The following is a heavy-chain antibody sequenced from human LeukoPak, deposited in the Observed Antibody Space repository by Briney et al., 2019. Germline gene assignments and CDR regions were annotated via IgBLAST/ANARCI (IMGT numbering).Heavy chain of an antibody. CDR3: ARENRGQTYGSLLDY. D-gene: IGHD4-17*01. V-gene: IGHV4-61*01. CDR2: IYYSGST. CDR1: GASLNSGSSY. Sequence: PSETLSLTCTVSGASLNSGSSYWRWIRQPPGTGPEWIGNIYYSGSTHYNPSLKSRVTMSLDTSRNEFSLKLSSLTAADTAMYFCARENRGQTYGSLLDYWGQGTLVTVSS. J-gene: IGHJ4*02.